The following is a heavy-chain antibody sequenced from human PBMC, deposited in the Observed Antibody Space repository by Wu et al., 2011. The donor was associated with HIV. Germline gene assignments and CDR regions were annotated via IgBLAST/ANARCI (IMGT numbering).Heavy chain of an antibody. CDR1: GFTFSDHY. CDR3: ARGRDYFDN. CDR2: ISSFLTC. Sequence: QVQLVESGGGLVKPGGSLRLSCAASGFTFSDHYMSWIRQAPGRGWEWVSYISSFLTCTVCRLCEGPFTISRDNAKNSVYLQMDSLSAEDTAIYYCARGRDYFDNWGQGTLVTVSS. J-gene: IGHJ4*02. V-gene: IGHV3-11*06.